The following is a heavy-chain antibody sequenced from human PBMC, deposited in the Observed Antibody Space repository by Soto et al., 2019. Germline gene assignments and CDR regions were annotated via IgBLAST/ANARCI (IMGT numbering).Heavy chain of an antibody. CDR3: EVTTGS. CDR1: GYTFTSYG. V-gene: IGHV1-8*01. D-gene: IGHD1-1*01. Sequence: ASVKVSCTASGYTFTSYGFSWVRQAPGQGLEWMGWVSPDHGNAGYAQHFQGRLTLTTNTSINTAYMELNSLTSEDTAVYYCEVTTGSWGQGTMVTVSS. J-gene: IGHJ4*02. CDR2: VSPDHGNA.